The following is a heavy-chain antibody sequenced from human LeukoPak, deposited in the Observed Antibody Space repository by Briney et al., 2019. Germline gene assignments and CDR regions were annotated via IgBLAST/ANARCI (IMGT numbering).Heavy chain of an antibody. J-gene: IGHJ5*02. CDR3: VREGQLANYNWFDP. CDR1: GGSISSYY. D-gene: IGHD6-6*01. Sequence: PSETLALTCTVSGGSISSYYWSWIRQSPGKGLEWIGYIYYSGNTNYNPSLKSRVTISVDTSKNQFSLKLTSVTAADTAVYYCVREGQLANYNWFDPRGQGTLVTVSS. V-gene: IGHV4-59*01. CDR2: IYYSGNT.